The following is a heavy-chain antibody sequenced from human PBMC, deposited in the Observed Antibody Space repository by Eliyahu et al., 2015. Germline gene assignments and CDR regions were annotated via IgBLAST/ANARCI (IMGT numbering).Heavy chain of an antibody. Sequence: QVQLVESGGGVVQPGXSLXLSCAXSGFTFSXYGMHXVRQAPGKGLEWVAVXWYDGSNKYYADSVKGRFTISRDNSKNTLYLQMNSLRAEDTAVYYCARDSGYWGQGTLVTVSS. CDR3: ARDSGY. CDR2: XWYDGSNK. J-gene: IGHJ4*02. CDR1: GFTFSXYG. D-gene: IGHD6-25*01. V-gene: IGHV3-33*01.